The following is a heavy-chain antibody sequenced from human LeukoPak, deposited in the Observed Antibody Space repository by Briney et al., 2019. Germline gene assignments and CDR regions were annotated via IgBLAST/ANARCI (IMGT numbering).Heavy chain of an antibody. Sequence: GGSLRLSCAASGFTVSSNYMSWVRQAPGKGLEWVSVIYSGGSTYYADSVKGRFTISRDNSKNTLYLQMNSLRAEDTAVYYCARDGGTDTQDWYFDLWGRGTQVTVSS. CDR2: IYSGGST. J-gene: IGHJ2*01. D-gene: IGHD1-1*01. CDR1: GFTVSSNY. CDR3: ARDGGTDTQDWYFDL. V-gene: IGHV3-66*02.